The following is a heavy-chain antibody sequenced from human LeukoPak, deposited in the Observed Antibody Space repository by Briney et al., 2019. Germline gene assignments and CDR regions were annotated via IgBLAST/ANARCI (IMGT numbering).Heavy chain of an antibody. D-gene: IGHD5-12*01. Sequence: GESLKISCKASGYIFNIYWIAWVRQMPGKGPEWMGIIYPGDSDIRYSPSFQGQVTISVDKSISTAYLQWSSLKASDTAMYYCARRAYSGYEFDYWGQGTLVTVSS. V-gene: IGHV5-51*01. J-gene: IGHJ4*02. CDR3: ARRAYSGYEFDY. CDR1: GYIFNIYW. CDR2: IYPGDSDI.